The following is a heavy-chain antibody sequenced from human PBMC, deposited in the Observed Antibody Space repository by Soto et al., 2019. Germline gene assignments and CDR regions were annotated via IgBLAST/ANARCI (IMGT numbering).Heavy chain of an antibody. V-gene: IGHV4-31*03. D-gene: IGHD3-10*01. J-gene: IGHJ6*02. CDR2: IYYSGST. CDR1: GGSISSGGYY. CDR3: ARDPVLLWFGGPRDYYYYYYGMDV. Sequence: SETLSLTCTVSGGSISSGGYYWSWIRQHPGKGLEWIGYIYYSGSTYYNPSLKSRVTISVDTSKDQFSLKLSSVTAADTAVYYCARDPVLLWFGGPRDYYYYYYGMDVWGQGTTVTVSS.